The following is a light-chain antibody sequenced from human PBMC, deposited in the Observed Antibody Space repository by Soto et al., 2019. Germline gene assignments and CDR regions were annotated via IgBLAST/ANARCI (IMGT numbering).Light chain of an antibody. CDR2: LGS. J-gene: IGKJ1*01. CDR1: QSLLQSNGYNY. V-gene: IGKV2-28*01. Sequence: EIVLTQSPLSLPVTPGEPASISCRSSQSLLQSNGYNYLDWYLQKPGQSPKLLIYLGSHRASGVPDRFSGSGSGTDFTLKISSVEAEDVGVYYCLQPLQTPRTFGQGTRVEIK. CDR3: LQPLQTPRT.